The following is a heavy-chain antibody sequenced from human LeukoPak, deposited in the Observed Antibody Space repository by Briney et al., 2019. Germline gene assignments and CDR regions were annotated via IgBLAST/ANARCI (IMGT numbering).Heavy chain of an antibody. CDR1: GDSITNHY. CDR2: VSHSGST. V-gene: IGHV4-59*11. J-gene: IGHJ5*02. Sequence: PSETLSLTCTVSGDSITNHYWRWIRQPPGRGLEWIGYVSHSGSTNYNPSLKSRVTISVDTSKNQVSLRLTPVTAADTAVYYCARDRATASPWFDPWGQGTLVTVSS. CDR3: ARDRATASPWFDP. D-gene: IGHD5-24*01.